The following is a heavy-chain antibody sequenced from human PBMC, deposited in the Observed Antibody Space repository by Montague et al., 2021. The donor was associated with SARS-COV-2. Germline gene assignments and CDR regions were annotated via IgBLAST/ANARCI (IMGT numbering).Heavy chain of an antibody. V-gene: IGHV2-5*01. D-gene: IGHD3-3*01. CDR2: XYSXDDK. J-gene: IGHJ6*03. CDR3: AHRQPAAHDYYYWSRYFRYHDRYSYYYMDV. Sequence: PALVKPTQTLTLTCTFSGFSLTTTSVGVAWIRQPPGKALEWLALXYSXDDKRYSPSLQSRLTITKDTSKNPVVLTMTNMDPLDTATYYCAHRQPAAHDYYYWSRYFRYHDRYSYYYMDVWGEGTTVTVSS. CDR1: GFSLTTTSVG.